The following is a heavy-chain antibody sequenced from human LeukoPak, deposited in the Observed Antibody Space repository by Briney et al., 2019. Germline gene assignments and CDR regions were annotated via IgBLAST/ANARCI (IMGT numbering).Heavy chain of an antibody. Sequence: GASVKVSCKASGYTFTSYDINWVRQATGQGPEWMGWMNPNSGNTGYAQKFQGRVTMTRNTSISTAYMELSSLRSEDTAVYYCARVLPTRLRYFDWLSRRLFDYWGQGTLVTVSS. CDR2: MNPNSGNT. D-gene: IGHD3-9*01. J-gene: IGHJ4*02. CDR1: GYTFTSYD. CDR3: ARVLPTRLRYFDWLSRRLFDY. V-gene: IGHV1-8*01.